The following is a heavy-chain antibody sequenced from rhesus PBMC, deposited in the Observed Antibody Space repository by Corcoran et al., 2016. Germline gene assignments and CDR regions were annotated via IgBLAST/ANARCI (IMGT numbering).Heavy chain of an antibody. J-gene: IGHJ4*01. D-gene: IGHD6-25*01. Sequence: QVQLQESGPGVVKPSETLSLTCAVSGGSISDSYRWSWIRQPPGKELEWIGYIYVSSTTPNYNPSLNSRVTISKDTSKNQFSLKLSSVTAADTAVYYCARDKAAARNFDYWGQGVLVTVSS. V-gene: IGHV4S10*01. CDR1: GGSISDSYR. CDR2: IYVSSTTP. CDR3: ARDKAAARNFDY.